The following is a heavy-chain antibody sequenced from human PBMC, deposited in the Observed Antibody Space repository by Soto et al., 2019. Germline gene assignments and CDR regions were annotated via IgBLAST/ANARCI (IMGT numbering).Heavy chain of an antibody. CDR1: GGSFSGYY. D-gene: IGHD1-7*01. V-gene: IGHV4-34*01. CDR2: INHSGST. Sequence: SETLSLTCAVYGGSFSGYYWSWIRQPPGKGLEWIGEINHSGSTNYNPSLKSRVTISVDASKNQFSLKLSSVTAADTAVYYCAREGYNWNYDAFDIWGQGTMVTVSS. J-gene: IGHJ3*02. CDR3: AREGYNWNYDAFDI.